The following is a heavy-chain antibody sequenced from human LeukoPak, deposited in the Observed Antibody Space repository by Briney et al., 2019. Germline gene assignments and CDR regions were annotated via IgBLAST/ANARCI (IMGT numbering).Heavy chain of an antibody. CDR3: ARAGIAVAGTDY. Sequence: PGGSLRLSCAASGFTFSNFWMYWVRQPPGKGLVWVSRISSDGSSTSYADSVKGRFTISRDNAKNTLYLQMNSLRAEDTAVYYCARAGIAVAGTDYWGQGTLVTVSS. CDR2: ISSDGSST. D-gene: IGHD6-19*01. J-gene: IGHJ4*02. V-gene: IGHV3-74*01. CDR1: GFTFSNFW.